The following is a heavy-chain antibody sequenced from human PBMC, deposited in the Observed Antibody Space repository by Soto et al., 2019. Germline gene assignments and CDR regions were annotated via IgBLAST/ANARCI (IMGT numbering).Heavy chain of an antibody. CDR3: ARVLPEVVPAATYYFDY. CDR1: GGSVRSSSYY. V-gene: IGHV4-31*02. J-gene: IGHJ4*02. Sequence: SETLSLTCTVSGGSVRSSSYYWGWIRQPPGKGLEWIGYIYYSGSTYYNPSLKSRVTISVDTSKNQFSLKLSSVTAADTAVYYCARVLPEVVPAATYYFDYWGQGTLVTVSS. D-gene: IGHD2-2*01. CDR2: IYYSGST.